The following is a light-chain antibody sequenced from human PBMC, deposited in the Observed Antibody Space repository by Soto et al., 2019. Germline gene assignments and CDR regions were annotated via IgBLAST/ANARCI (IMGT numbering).Light chain of an antibody. CDR3: QQLNSYPRT. CDR2: GAS. Sequence: IQLTQSPSSLSASVGDRVTITCRASQGISSFLAWYQQKPGKAPNLLIYGASTLQSGVPSRFSGSGSGTDFTLTIASLQPEDFATYYCQQLNSYPRTFGQGTK. J-gene: IGKJ1*01. V-gene: IGKV1-9*01. CDR1: QGISSF.